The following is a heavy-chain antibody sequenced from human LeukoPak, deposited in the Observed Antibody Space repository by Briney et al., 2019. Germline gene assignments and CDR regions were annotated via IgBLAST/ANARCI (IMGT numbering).Heavy chain of an antibody. V-gene: IGHV3-33*01. CDR1: GFTFSGYA. CDR2: IWYDGSKK. J-gene: IGHJ4*02. CDR3: ARRDGDNDRGFDY. Sequence: PGGSLRLSCAASGFTFSGYAMHGVCQAPRKGLERVAVIWYDGSKKYYADSVKGRFTISRDNPKNTLYLQMNSLRAEDTAVYYCARRDGDNDRGFDYWGQGTLVTVSS. D-gene: IGHD4-17*01.